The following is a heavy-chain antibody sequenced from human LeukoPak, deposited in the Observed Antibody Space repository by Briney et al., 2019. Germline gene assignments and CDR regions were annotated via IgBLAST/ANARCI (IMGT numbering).Heavy chain of an antibody. CDR2: IGTAGDT. CDR1: GFTFSSYD. J-gene: IGHJ4*02. CDR3: ARGRGSYYYFGF. Sequence: GGSLRLFCAASGFTFSSYDMHWVRQATGKGLEWVSSIGTAGDTYYPDSVKGRFTISRENAKNSLYLQMNSLRAGDTAVYYCARGRGSYYYFGFWGPGTPVTLPP. V-gene: IGHV3-13*01. D-gene: IGHD1-26*01.